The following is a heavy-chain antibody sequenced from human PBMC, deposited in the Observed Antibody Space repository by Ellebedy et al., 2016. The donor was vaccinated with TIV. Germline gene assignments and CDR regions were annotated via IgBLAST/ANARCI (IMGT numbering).Heavy chain of an antibody. CDR2: IKSDGSSI. J-gene: IGHJ4*02. V-gene: IGHV3-74*01. Sequence: GESLKISXSASGFTFSCYWLHWVRPAPGKGLVWVSRIKSDGSSITYADSVKGRFTISRDNAKNTLYLQMNSLRAEDTAVYYCARGHPATMNSLMGYWGQGTLVTVSS. CDR1: GFTFSCYW. CDR3: ARGHPATMNSLMGY. D-gene: IGHD5-12*01.